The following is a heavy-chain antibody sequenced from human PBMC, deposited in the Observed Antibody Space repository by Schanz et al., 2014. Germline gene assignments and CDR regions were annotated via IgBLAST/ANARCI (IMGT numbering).Heavy chain of an antibody. CDR2: ISGSSRTI. CDR1: GFTFSTHA. J-gene: IGHJ5*02. Sequence: EMQLLESGGGLIQPGGSLRLSCSASGFTFSTHAMSWVRQAPGKGLEWVSYISGSSRTIYYADSMKGRFTISRDNAKNSLFLQMNSLRPEDTAVYYCARGRVLESWGQGTLVTVSS. CDR3: ARGRVLES. D-gene: IGHD1-1*01. V-gene: IGHV3-48*04.